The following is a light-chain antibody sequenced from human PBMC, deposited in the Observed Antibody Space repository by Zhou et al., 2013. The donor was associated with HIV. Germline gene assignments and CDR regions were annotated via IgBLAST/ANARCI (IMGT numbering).Light chain of an antibody. V-gene: IGKV1-5*01. CDR2: GAS. Sequence: DIQMTQSPSTLSASVGDRVTITCRSRQNIDNWLAWYQQKPGKAPDLLIYGASDLKSGVPSRFSGSGSGTEFTLTISSLQPDDFATYYCQQYNSYPWTFGQGTKVEIK. CDR1: QNIDNW. CDR3: QQYNSYPWT. J-gene: IGKJ1*01.